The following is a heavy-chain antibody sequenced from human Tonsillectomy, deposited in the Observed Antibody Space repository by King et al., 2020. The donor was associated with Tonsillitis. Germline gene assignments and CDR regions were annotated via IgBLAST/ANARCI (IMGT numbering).Heavy chain of an antibody. V-gene: IGHV4-38-2*02. CDR2: IYHSGST. CDR3: AREVMVVVTVVRWFDP. CDR1: GYSISSGYY. Sequence: QLQESGPGLVKPSETLSLTCAVSGYSISSGYYWGWIRQPPGKGLEWIGSIYHSGSTYYNPSLKSRVTISVDTSKNQFSLKLSSVTAADTAVYYCAREVMVVVTVVRWFDPWGQGTLVTVSS. J-gene: IGHJ5*02. D-gene: IGHD2-21*02.